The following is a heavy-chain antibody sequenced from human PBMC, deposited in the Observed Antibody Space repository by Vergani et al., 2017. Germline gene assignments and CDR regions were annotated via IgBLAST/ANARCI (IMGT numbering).Heavy chain of an antibody. CDR3: AKDYCSGGSCYAPFDY. V-gene: IGHV3-9*01. J-gene: IGHJ4*02. D-gene: IGHD2-15*01. CDR2: ISWNSGSI. Sequence: EVQLVESGGGLVQPGRSLRLSCAASGFTFDDYAMHWVRQAPGKGLEWVSGISWNSGSIGYADSVKGRFTISRDNAKNSLYLQMNSLRAEDTALYYCAKDYCSGGSCYAPFDYWGQGTLVTVSS. CDR1: GFTFDDYA.